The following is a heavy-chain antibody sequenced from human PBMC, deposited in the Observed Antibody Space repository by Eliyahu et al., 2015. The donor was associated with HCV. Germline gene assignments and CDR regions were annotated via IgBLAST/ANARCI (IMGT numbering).Heavy chain of an antibody. D-gene: IGHD3-10*01. CDR1: GYSISSGYY. J-gene: IGHJ2*01. CDR3: ARRFGELLRYWYFDL. V-gene: IGHV4-38-2*01. CDR2: IYHSGST. Sequence: QVQLQESGPGLVKPSETLSLTCAVSGYSISSGYYWGWIRQPPGKGXEWIGSIYHSGSTYYNPSLKSRVTISVDTSKNQFSLKLSSVTAADTAVYYCARRFGELLRYWYFDLWGRGTLVTVSS.